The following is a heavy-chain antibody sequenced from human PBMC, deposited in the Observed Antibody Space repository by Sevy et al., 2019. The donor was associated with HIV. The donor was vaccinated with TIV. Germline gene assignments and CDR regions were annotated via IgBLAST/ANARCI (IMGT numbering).Heavy chain of an antibody. CDR2: LSDSGGST. CDR3: AKHYFSSARRGYFDY. J-gene: IGHJ4*02. CDR1: GFSFDSNA. D-gene: IGHD6-6*01. V-gene: IGHV3-23*01. Sequence: AGSLRLSCEASGFSFDSNAMSWVRQAPGKALEWVSGLSDSGGSTYYADSVKGRFTISRDNSKKTLYLQINSLRAEDTAIYYCAKHYFSSARRGYFDYWGQGTLVTVSS.